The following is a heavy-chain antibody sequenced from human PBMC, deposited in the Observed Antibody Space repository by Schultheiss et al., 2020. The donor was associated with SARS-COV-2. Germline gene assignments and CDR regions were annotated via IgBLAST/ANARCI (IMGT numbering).Heavy chain of an antibody. CDR1: GFTFSSYA. D-gene: IGHD3-16*01. Sequence: GGSLRLSCAASGFTFSSYAMHWVRQAPGKGLEWVSLISWDGGSTYYADSVKGRFTISRDNSKNTLYLQMNSLRAEDTAVYYCARGLVPANGDSLDYWGQGTLVTVSS. J-gene: IGHJ4*02. CDR2: ISWDGGST. CDR3: ARGLVPANGDSLDY. V-gene: IGHV3-43D*04.